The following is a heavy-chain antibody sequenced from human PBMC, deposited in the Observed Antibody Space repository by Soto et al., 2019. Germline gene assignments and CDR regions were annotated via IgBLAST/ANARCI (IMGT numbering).Heavy chain of an antibody. CDR3: ARVWQQLPIFDY. D-gene: IGHD6-13*01. CDR2: IIPIFGTA. J-gene: IGHJ4*02. Sequence: AASVKVSCKASGGTFSSYAISWVRQAPGQGLEWMGGIIPIFGTANYAQKFQGRVTITADESTSTAYMELSSLRSEDTAVYYCARVWQQLPIFDYWGQGTLVTVSS. CDR1: GGTFSSYA. V-gene: IGHV1-69*13.